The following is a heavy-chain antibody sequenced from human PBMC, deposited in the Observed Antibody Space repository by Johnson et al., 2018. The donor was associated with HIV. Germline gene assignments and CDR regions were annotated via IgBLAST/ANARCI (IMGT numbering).Heavy chain of an antibody. CDR2: ISWDGGST. V-gene: IGHV3-43*01. Sequence: VQLMESGGVVVQPGGSLRLSCAASGFTFDDYTMHWVRQAPGKGLEWVSLISWDGGSTYYADSVKGRFTISRDNSKNSLYLQMNSLRTEDTALYYCAKDIGDLGAFDIWGQGTMVTVSS. CDR3: AKDIGDLGAFDI. D-gene: IGHD3-10*01. CDR1: GFTFDDYT. J-gene: IGHJ3*02.